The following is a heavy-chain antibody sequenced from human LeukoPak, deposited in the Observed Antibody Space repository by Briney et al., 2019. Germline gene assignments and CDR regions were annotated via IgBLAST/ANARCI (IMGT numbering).Heavy chain of an antibody. V-gene: IGHV1-18*01. CDR1: GYTFTSYG. CDR2: ISAYNGNT. D-gene: IGHD3-10*01. Sequence: ASVKVSCKASGYTFTSYGISWVRQAPGQGLEWMGWISAYNGNTNYAQKLQGRVTMTTDTPTSTAYMELRSLRSDDTAVYYCARYGSGSYGSYYYYYMDVWGKGTTVTVSS. J-gene: IGHJ6*03. CDR3: ARYGSGSYGSYYYYYMDV.